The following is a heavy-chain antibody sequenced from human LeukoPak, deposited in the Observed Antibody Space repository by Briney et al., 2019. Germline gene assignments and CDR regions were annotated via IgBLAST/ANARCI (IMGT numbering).Heavy chain of an antibody. CDR1: GFTFDNYA. D-gene: IGHD4-11*01. J-gene: IGHJ4*02. V-gene: IGHV3-9*01. Sequence: GGSLRLSCAASGFTFDNYAMHWVRQAPGKGLEWVSGIAWNSGNTGFADSVKGRFTISRDNAKNSLYLQMNSLRAEDTAVYYCARDGVYSNSDYWGQGTLVTVSS. CDR3: ARDGVYSNSDY. CDR2: IAWNSGNT.